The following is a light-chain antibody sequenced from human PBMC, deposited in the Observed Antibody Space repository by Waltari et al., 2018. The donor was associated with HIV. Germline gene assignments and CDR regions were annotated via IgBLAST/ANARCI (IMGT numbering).Light chain of an antibody. CDR3: SSYAGNNNYV. CDR2: EVN. CDR1: SRDIGTYTY. Sequence: QPALTQPPSASGSPGQSVTISCTGTSRDIGTYTYVSWYQQHPGRAPNLLIYEVNKRPSGFPDRFSGSKSANTASLTVSGLQVADEADYYCSSYAGNNNYVFGTGTRVTVL. J-gene: IGLJ1*01. V-gene: IGLV2-8*01.